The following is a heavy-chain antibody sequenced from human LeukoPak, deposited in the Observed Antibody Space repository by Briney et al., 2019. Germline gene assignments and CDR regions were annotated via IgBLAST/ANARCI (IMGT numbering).Heavy chain of an antibody. Sequence: PSETLSLTCTVPGGSISSSSYYWGWIRQPPGKGLEWIGSIYYSGSTYYNPSLKSRVTISVDTSKNQFSLKLSSVTAADTAVYYCARHPRGSWPVVDWFDPWGQGTLVTVSS. V-gene: IGHV4-39*01. J-gene: IGHJ5*02. D-gene: IGHD6-13*01. CDR3: ARHPRGSWPVVDWFDP. CDR1: GGSISSSSYY. CDR2: IYYSGST.